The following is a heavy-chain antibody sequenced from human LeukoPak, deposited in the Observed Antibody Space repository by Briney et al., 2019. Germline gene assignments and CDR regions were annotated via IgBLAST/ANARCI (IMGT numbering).Heavy chain of an antibody. CDR3: AKDGRNYGDHLDY. CDR2: ISYDGSNK. V-gene: IGHV3-30*18. Sequence: GGSLRLSCAASGFTFSSYGMHWVRQAPGKGLEWVAVISYDGSNKYYAGSVKGRFTISRDNSKNTLYLQMNSLRAEDTAVYYCAKDGRNYGDHLDYWGQGTLVTVSS. J-gene: IGHJ4*02. CDR1: GFTFSSYG. D-gene: IGHD4-17*01.